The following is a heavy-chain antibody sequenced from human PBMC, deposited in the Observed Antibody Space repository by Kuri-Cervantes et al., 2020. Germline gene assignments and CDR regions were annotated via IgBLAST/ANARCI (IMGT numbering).Heavy chain of an antibody. J-gene: IGHJ4*02. CDR1: GYTFTSYG. V-gene: IGHV1-18*01. D-gene: IGHD6-19*01. CDR3: ARDRSLIAVAGPYFDY. Sequence: ASVKVSCKASGYTFTSYGISWVRQAPGQGLEWMGWISAYNGNTNYAQKLQGRVTMTTDTSTSAAYMELRSLRSEDTAVYYCARDRSLIAVAGPYFDYWGQGTLVTVSS. CDR2: ISAYNGNT.